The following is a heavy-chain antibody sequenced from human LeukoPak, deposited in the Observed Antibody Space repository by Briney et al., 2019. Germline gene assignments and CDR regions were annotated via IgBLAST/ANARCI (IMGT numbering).Heavy chain of an antibody. CDR3: ARGGSYFDY. D-gene: IGHD1-26*01. Sequence: PGGSLRLSCAATGFTFNSYNMNWVRQAPGKGLEWVSSICSESLYIYYADSVRGRFTISRDNAKNSLFLQMNSLRAEDTAVYYCARGGSYFDYWGQGTLVTVSS. J-gene: IGHJ4*02. CDR2: ICSESLYI. V-gene: IGHV3-21*01. CDR1: GFTFNSYN.